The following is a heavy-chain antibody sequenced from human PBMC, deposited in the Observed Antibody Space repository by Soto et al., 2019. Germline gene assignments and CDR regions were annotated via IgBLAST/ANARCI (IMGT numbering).Heavy chain of an antibody. J-gene: IGHJ4*02. CDR2: ISPILGIA. CDR3: ASVGGDY. D-gene: IGHD1-26*01. Sequence: QVQLVQSGAEVKKPGSSVKVSCKASGGTFSSYTISWVRQAPGQGLEWMGRISPILGIANYAQKFQGRVTITADKSTRTAYMAVSSLRAGDTAVYYCASVGGDYWGQGTMVTVSS. CDR1: GGTFSSYT. V-gene: IGHV1-69*02.